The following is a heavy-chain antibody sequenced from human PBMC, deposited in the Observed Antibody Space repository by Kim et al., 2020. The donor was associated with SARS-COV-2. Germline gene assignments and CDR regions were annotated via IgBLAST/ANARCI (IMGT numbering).Heavy chain of an antibody. CDR1: GVTISGYW. Sequence: GSLGLSCEASGVTISGYWMQWVRQAPGKGLVWVSRINNDGSSTYYADFVKGRFTISRDNAKNTVHLQMNSLRAEDTAVYYCVRDPVWGQGTMVTVSS. V-gene: IGHV3-74*01. CDR3: VRDPV. J-gene: IGHJ3*01. CDR2: INNDGSST.